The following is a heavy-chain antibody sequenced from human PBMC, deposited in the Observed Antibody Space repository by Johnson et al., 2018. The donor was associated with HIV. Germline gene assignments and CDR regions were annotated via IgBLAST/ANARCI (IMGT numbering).Heavy chain of an antibody. CDR2: ISSSGSTI. V-gene: IGHV3-11*04. Sequence: QVQLVESGGGLVKPGGSLRLSCAASGFTFSYYYMRWIRQAPGKGLEWVSYISSSGSTIYYADSVKGRFTISRDNSKNTLYLQMNSLGAEDTAVYYCAREVKGYAFDIWGQGTMVTVSS. CDR3: AREVKGYAFDI. J-gene: IGHJ3*02. CDR1: GFTFSYYY.